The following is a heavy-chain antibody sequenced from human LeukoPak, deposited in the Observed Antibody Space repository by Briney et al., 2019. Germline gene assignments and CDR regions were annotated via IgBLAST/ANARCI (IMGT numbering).Heavy chain of an antibody. Sequence: GASVKVSCKASGGTFSSYAISWVRQAPGQGLEWMGRIIPILGIASYAQKFQGRVTITADKSTSTAHMELSSLRSEDTAVYYCATYYDGSDSNWFDAWGQGTLVTVSS. CDR3: ATYYDGSDSNWFDA. CDR2: IIPILGIA. V-gene: IGHV1-69*04. D-gene: IGHD3-10*01. J-gene: IGHJ5*02. CDR1: GGTFSSYA.